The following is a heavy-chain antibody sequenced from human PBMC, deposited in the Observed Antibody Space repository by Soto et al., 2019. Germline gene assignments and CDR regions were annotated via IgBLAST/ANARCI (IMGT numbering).Heavy chain of an antibody. V-gene: IGHV3-15*07. D-gene: IGHD3-9*01. CDR2: VKSKTHGGTT. CDR3: ARGGVLRYFDDTP. CDR1: GFTFSDAW. J-gene: IGHJ5*02. Sequence: PGGSLRLSCAASGFTFSDAWINWVRQAPGKGLEWVGRVKSKTHGGTTDYAEFVKGRFAISRDDSNNMVYLQMNSLRAEDTAVYYCARGGVLRYFDDTPWGQGTLVTVSS.